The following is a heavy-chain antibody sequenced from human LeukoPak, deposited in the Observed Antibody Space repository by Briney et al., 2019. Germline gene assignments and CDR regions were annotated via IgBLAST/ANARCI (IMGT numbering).Heavy chain of an antibody. Sequence: GGSLRLSCIASGFTFSDYAMNWVRQAPGKGLEWVSTFKTKYNQVYCAESVRGRFTISTDNSKNTVYLQMNSLRAEDTALYYCARSVPDYTRFDYWGQGALVTVSS. V-gene: IGHV3-23*05. D-gene: IGHD4-11*01. J-gene: IGHJ4*02. CDR2: FKTKYNQV. CDR1: GFTFSDYA. CDR3: ARSVPDYTRFDY.